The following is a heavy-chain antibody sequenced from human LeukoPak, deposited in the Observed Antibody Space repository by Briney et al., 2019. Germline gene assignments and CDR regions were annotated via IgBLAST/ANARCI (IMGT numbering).Heavy chain of an antibody. CDR3: ARDPGGSGYSFDS. V-gene: IGHV3-33*01. D-gene: IGHD6-19*01. J-gene: IGHJ4*02. Sequence: GTSLRLSCAPSGFTFSKYGMHWVRQAPGKGLEWVAVIWYDGSNKYYADSVKGRFTISRDNSKNTLYLQMNSLRAEDTAIYYCARDPGGSGYSFDSWGQGTLVTVSS. CDR1: GFTFSKYG. CDR2: IWYDGSNK.